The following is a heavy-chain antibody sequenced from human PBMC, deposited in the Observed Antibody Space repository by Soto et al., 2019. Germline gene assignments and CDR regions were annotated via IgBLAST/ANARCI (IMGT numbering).Heavy chain of an antibody. CDR3: AKDPNGNYVGAFDS. V-gene: IGHV3-23*01. D-gene: IGHD3-22*01. Sequence: PGGSLRLSCAASGFIFSNYAVTWLRQAPGRGLEWVSSITGDGQVTRYADSVRGRFSIFRENSKNTLYLQMNSLRAEDTAKYYCAKDPNGNYVGAFDSWGQGTLVTVSS. CDR1: GFIFSNYA. CDR2: ITGDGQVT. J-gene: IGHJ4*02.